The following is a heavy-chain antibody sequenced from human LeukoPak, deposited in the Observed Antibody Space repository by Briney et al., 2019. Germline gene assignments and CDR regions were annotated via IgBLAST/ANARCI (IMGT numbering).Heavy chain of an antibody. D-gene: IGHD3-22*01. J-gene: IGHJ6*03. CDR2: IIPAFGTA. CDR1: GGTFSRYS. CDR3: ASEGNYDSSGYSRYNYYYMDV. V-gene: IGHV1-69*05. Sequence: SVKVSCKGSGGTFSRYSISWVRQAPGQGLEWMGGIIPAFGTAHYAQKFQGRVTFTTDESTTTAYMELRSLRSEDTAVNYCASEGNYDSSGYSRYNYYYMDVWGKGTAVTVSS.